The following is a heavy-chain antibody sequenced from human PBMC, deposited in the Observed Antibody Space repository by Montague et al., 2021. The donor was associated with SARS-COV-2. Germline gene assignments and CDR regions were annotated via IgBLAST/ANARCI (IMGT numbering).Heavy chain of an antibody. CDR1: GGSISSYY. D-gene: IGHD3-3*01. Sequence: SETLSLTCSFSGGSISSYYWSWIRLPPGKPLEWLGYIYYTGGTNHNPSLKGRVTISVDTSRSQFSLRLTSVTAADTAVYFCARFWSGYVDKWSQGTMVTVSS. CDR2: IYYTGGT. CDR3: ARFWSGYVDK. J-gene: IGHJ4*02. V-gene: IGHV4-59*12.